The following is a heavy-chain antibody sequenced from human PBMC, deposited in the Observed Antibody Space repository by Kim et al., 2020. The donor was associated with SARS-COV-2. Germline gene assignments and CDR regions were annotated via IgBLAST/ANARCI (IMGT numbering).Heavy chain of an antibody. CDR2: ISSSGSTI. Sequence: GGSLRLSCAASGFTFSDYYMSWIRQAPGKGLEWVSYISSSGSTIYYADSVKGRFTISRDNAKNSLYLQMNSLRAEDTAVYYCARDFSVVVPAATDYWGQGTLVTVSS. V-gene: IGHV3-11*01. CDR3: ARDFSVVVPAATDY. J-gene: IGHJ4*02. D-gene: IGHD2-2*01. CDR1: GFTFSDYY.